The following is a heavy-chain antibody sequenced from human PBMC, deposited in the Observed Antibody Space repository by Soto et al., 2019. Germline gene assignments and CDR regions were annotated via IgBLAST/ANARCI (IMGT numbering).Heavy chain of an antibody. CDR3: ARQGFGPLHGLVDV. V-gene: IGHV4-59*08. CDR1: GGSINSYY. D-gene: IGHD3-10*01. CDR2: VHHSWGS. Sequence: QVQLQESGPGLLKPSETLSLSCTVSGGSINSYYWSWIRQSPGKRMEWIGYVHHSWGSSYNPSLQSRVAISLDTSKSQFSLKVTSVTATDTAVYSCARQGFGPLHGLVDVWGQGTTVTVSS. J-gene: IGHJ6*02.